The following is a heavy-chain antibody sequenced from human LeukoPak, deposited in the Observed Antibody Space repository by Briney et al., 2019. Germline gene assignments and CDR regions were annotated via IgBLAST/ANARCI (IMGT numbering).Heavy chain of an antibody. J-gene: IGHJ3*02. CDR1: GFTFSSYS. CDR2: ISSSSSYI. CDR3: ASSAGTLIIAWAFDI. Sequence: GGSLRLSCAASGFTFSSYSMNWVRQAPGKGLEWVSSISSSSSYIYYADSVKGRFTISRDNAKNSLYLQMNSLRDEDTAVYYCASSAGTLIIAWAFDIWGQGTMVTVSS. D-gene: IGHD3-22*01. V-gene: IGHV3-21*01.